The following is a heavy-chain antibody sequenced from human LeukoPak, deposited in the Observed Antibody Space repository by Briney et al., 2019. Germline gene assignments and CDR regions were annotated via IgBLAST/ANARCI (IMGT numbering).Heavy chain of an antibody. V-gene: IGHV3-30*04. CDR3: ARDLYSSPSGIDY. CDR2: ISYDGSNK. CDR1: GFTFSSYA. D-gene: IGHD6-6*01. J-gene: IGHJ4*02. Sequence: GRSLRLSCAASGFTFSSYAMHWVRQAPGKGLEWVAVISYDGSNKYYADSVKGRFTISRDNSKDTLYLQMNSLRAEDTAVYYCARDLYSSPSGIDYWGQGTLVTVSS.